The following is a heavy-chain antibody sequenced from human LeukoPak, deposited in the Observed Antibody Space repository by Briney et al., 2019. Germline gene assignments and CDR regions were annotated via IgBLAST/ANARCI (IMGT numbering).Heavy chain of an antibody. J-gene: IGHJ5*02. CDR1: GYTFAGYY. CDR2: INPNSGGT. CDR3: ARTLPRYCSSTSCSNWFDP. Sequence: ASVKVSCKASGYTFAGYYMHWVRQAPGQGLEWMGWINPNSGGTNYAQKFQGRVTMTRDTSISTAYMELSRLRSDDMAVYYCARTLPRYCSSTSCSNWFDPWGQGTLVTVSS. D-gene: IGHD2-2*01. V-gene: IGHV1-2*02.